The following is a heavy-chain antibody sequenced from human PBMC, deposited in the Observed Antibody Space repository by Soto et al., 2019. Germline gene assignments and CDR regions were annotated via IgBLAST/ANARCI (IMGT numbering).Heavy chain of an antibody. CDR2: IIPIFGTA. D-gene: IGHD6-19*01. CDR1: GGTFSSYA. V-gene: IGHV1-69*13. Sequence: GSSVKVSCKASGGTFSSYAISWVRQAPGQGLEWMGGIIPIFGTANYAQKFQGRVTITADESTSTAYMELSSLRSEDTAVYYCARAAVAGIYAFDIWGQGTMVRVSS. J-gene: IGHJ3*02. CDR3: ARAAVAGIYAFDI.